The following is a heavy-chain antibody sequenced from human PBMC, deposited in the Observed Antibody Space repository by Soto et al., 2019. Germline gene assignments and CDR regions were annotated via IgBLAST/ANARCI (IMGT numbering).Heavy chain of an antibody. D-gene: IGHD2-15*01. CDR2: MNPNSGNT. J-gene: IGHJ4*02. Sequence: QVQLVQSGAEAKKPGASVKVSCKASGYTFTSYDINWVRQATGQGLEWMGWMNPNSGNTGYAQKFQGRVTMTRNTSISTAYMELSSLRSEDTAVYYCARVIRSGGSRRWDYWGQGTLVTVSS. V-gene: IGHV1-8*01. CDR3: ARVIRSGGSRRWDY. CDR1: GYTFTSYD.